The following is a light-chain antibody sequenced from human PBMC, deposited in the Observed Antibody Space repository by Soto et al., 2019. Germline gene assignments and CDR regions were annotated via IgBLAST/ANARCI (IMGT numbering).Light chain of an antibody. CDR2: LGS. V-gene: IGKV2-28*01. Sequence: DIVMTQSPLSLPVTPGEPASISCRSSQSLLHSRGYNYLHWYLQKPGQSPQLLIYLGSNRASGVPDRFSGSGSGTDFTLKISRVEAEDVGVYYCMQALQNPLTFGGGTKVDIK. CDR3: MQALQNPLT. CDR1: QSLLHSRGYNY. J-gene: IGKJ4*01.